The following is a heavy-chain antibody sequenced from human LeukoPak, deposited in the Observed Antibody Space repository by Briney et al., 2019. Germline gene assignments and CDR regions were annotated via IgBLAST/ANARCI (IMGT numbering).Heavy chain of an antibody. Sequence: GGSLRLSCAASGFTFSSYGMPWVRQAPGKGLEWVAVISYDGSYKYYADSVKGRFTISRDNSKNTLYLQMNSLRAEDTAVYYCAKELRGYSYGYYFDYWGQGTLVTVSS. J-gene: IGHJ4*02. CDR1: GFTFSSYG. CDR2: ISYDGSYK. D-gene: IGHD5-18*01. V-gene: IGHV3-30*18. CDR3: AKELRGYSYGYYFDY.